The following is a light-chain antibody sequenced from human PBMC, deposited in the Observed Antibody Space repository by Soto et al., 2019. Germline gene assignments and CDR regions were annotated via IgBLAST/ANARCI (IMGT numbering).Light chain of an antibody. CDR3: QQYGSSRGFT. CDR2: GAS. J-gene: IGKJ3*01. V-gene: IGKV3-20*01. CDR1: QSVSSSY. Sequence: EIVLTQSPGTLSLSPGERATLSCRASQSVSSSYLGWYQQKPGQAPRLLIYGASSRATGIPDRFSGSGSGTAFTLTISRLEPEDFAVYYCQQYGSSRGFTFGPGNKVDIK.